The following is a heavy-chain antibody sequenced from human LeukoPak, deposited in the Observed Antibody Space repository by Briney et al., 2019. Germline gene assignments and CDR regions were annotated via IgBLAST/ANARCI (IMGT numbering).Heavy chain of an antibody. CDR2: ISGSGTI. J-gene: IGHJ5*02. D-gene: IGHD3-10*01. V-gene: IGHV4-4*07. Sequence: PSGTLSLTCTVSGGTINSYWSWIRQPAGKGLEWIGRISGSGTIKYNPALQRRLRISIDTSKNQFSLKLMSVTAADTAVYCCSRDSGTTGEVKFDPWGQGTLVTVSS. CDR1: GGTINSY. CDR3: SRDSGTTGEVKFDP.